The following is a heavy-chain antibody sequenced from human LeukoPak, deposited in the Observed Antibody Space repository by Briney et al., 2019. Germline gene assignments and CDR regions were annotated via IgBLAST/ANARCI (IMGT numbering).Heavy chain of an antibody. CDR3: ARETDTSGYYVDY. Sequence: GGSLRLSCAASGFTFSDYYMSWIRQAPGRGLEWVSYISGNSRTIYYADSVKGRFTISRDNAKNTLYLQMNSLRAEDTAVYYCARETDTSGYYVDYWGQGTLVTVSS. V-gene: IGHV3-11*04. CDR1: GFTFSDYY. D-gene: IGHD3-22*01. CDR2: ISGNSRTI. J-gene: IGHJ4*02.